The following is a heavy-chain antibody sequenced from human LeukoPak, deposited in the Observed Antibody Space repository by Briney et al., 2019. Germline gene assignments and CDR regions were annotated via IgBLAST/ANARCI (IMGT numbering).Heavy chain of an antibody. CDR1: GYTFSNFG. Sequence: ASVKVSCKASGYTFSNFGISWVRQGPGQGLEWMGWISVNNGNTNYAQNFQGRVTMTTDTSTSTAYMELRSLRSDDTAVYYCARVGPTHYYYFLDVWGRGTTVTVSS. V-gene: IGHV1-18*01. CDR3: ARVGPTHYYYFLDV. D-gene: IGHD1-26*01. CDR2: ISVNNGNT. J-gene: IGHJ6*04.